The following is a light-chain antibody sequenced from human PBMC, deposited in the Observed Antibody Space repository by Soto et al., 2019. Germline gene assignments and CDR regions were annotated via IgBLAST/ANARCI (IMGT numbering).Light chain of an antibody. CDR3: QHYSSSPPAIT. CDR1: QSVTSGY. J-gene: IGKJ5*01. V-gene: IGKV3-20*01. Sequence: EIVLTQSPGTLSLSPGERATLSCRASQSVTSGYLAWYQQQPNQAPRLLIYGAFYRATGIPDRFSGGGSGTDFTLTISRLEPEDFAVYYCQHYSSSPPAITFGQGTRREIK. CDR2: GAF.